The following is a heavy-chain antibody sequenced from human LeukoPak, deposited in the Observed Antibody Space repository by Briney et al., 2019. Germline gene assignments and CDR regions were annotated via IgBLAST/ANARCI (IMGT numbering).Heavy chain of an antibody. CDR1: GGSLSGHY. Sequence: SETLSLICAVYGGSLSGHYCSWVRQPPGKGLEWIGEINHSGRTNYNPSLESRVTISVDTSKDQFSLNLRSVTAADTAVYYCARARSAARGRGLDVWGKGTTVTVSS. V-gene: IGHV4-34*01. CDR3: ARARSAARGRGLDV. CDR2: INHSGRT. J-gene: IGHJ6*04. D-gene: IGHD3-10*01.